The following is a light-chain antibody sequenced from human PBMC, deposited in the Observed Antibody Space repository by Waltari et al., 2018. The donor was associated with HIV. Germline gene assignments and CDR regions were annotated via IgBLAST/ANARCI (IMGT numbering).Light chain of an antibody. J-gene: IGKJ1*01. Sequence: DIQMTQSPSTLSASVGDRVSFTCRASQNISNWLDWYQQKPGQAPKLLLYKASTLESGVPARFSGSGSGTEFTLTVSSLQPDDFATYFCQQFSSFSGTFGQGTKVEIK. CDR3: QQFSSFSGT. CDR1: QNISNW. CDR2: KAS. V-gene: IGKV1-5*03.